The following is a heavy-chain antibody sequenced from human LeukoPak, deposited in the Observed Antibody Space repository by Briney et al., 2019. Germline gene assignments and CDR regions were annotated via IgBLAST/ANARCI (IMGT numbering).Heavy chain of an antibody. CDR3: AKEYSSGWYVWAFDY. D-gene: IGHD6-19*01. Sequence: GGSLRLSCAASGFTVSSNYMSWVRQAPGKGLEWVSVIYSGGSTYYADSVKGRFTISRDNSKTTLSLQMNSLRAEDTAVYYCAKEYSSGWYVWAFDYWGQGTLVTVSS. J-gene: IGHJ4*02. CDR2: IYSGGST. V-gene: IGHV3-53*05. CDR1: GFTVSSNY.